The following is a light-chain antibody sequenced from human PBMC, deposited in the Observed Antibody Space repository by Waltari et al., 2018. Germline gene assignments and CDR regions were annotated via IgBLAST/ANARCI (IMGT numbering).Light chain of an antibody. J-gene: IGLJ2*01. Sequence: QSVLTQPPSVSAAPGQRVTISCSGSTSTIEKKYVSWYQQLPATAPKLLIYDNDNRPSGIPDRFSGSKSGTSATLAITGLQTGDEADYYCGTWDNSLSAVVFGGGTKLTVL. CDR2: DND. V-gene: IGLV1-51*01. CDR1: TSTIEKKY. CDR3: GTWDNSLSAVV.